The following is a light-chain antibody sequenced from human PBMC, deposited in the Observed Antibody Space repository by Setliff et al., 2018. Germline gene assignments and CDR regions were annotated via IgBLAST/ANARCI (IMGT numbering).Light chain of an antibody. Sequence: QSALTQPAAVSRSPGQSITISCTGTSSDVGGYDYVSWYQQHPGKAPKLIIYDVTKRPSGVSSRFSGSKSGNTASLTISGLQAEDEADYFCSSYTISSTRVFGTGTKVTVL. CDR2: DVT. V-gene: IGLV2-14*01. CDR1: SSDVGGYDY. J-gene: IGLJ1*01. CDR3: SSYTISSTRV.